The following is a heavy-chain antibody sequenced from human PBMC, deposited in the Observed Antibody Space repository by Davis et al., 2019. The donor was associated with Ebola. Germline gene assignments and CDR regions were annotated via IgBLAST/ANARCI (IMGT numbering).Heavy chain of an antibody. V-gene: IGHV3-23*01. CDR2: ISGSGGST. D-gene: IGHD3-22*01. CDR3: AKDRGSYYYDSSGYQTGYYFDY. J-gene: IGHJ4*02. CDR1: GFTFSSYA. Sequence: GGSLRLSCAASGFTFSSYAMSWVRQAPGKGLEWVSAISGSGGSTYYADSVKGRFTISRDNSKNTLYLQMNSLRAEDTAVYYCAKDRGSYYYDSSGYQTGYYFDYWGQGTLVTVSS.